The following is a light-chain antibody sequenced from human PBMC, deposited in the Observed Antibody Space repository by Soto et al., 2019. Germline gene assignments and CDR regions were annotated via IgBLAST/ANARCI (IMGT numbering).Light chain of an antibody. J-gene: IGKJ2*01. CDR2: WAS. V-gene: IGKV4-1*01. CDR1: QSVFKGSNNKDC. Sequence: DIVMTQSPDSLAVSLGERATINCKSSQSVFKGSNNKDCLAWYQQKPGQPPKLLLYWASTRESGVPDRFSGGGSGTDFTLTISSLQAEDVAIYYCQQFSSPPVFPFGQGTKLEIK. CDR3: QQFSSPPVFP.